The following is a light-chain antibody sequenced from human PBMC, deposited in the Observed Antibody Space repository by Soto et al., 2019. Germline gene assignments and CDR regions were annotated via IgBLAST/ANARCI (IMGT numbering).Light chain of an antibody. CDR2: GAS. Sequence: EIVLTQSPGTLSLSPGERATLSCRASQSVSSTYLAWYQQKPGQAPRLLIYGASTRATGIPDRFSGSGSGTDFTLTLSRLDPEDFAVDYCQQYRSSPMYTFGQGTKLEIK. CDR1: QSVSSTY. J-gene: IGKJ2*01. CDR3: QQYRSSPMYT. V-gene: IGKV3-20*01.